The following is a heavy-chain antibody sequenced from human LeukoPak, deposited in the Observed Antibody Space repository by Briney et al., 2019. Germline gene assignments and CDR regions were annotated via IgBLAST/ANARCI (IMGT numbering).Heavy chain of an antibody. D-gene: IGHD6-6*01. CDR2: ISSSSSYI. CDR1: GFTFSSYS. CDR3: ARALGYSISPANRDPHY. J-gene: IGHJ4*02. Sequence: GESLRLSCAASGFTFSSYSMNWVRQAPGKGLEWVSSISSSSSYIYYADSVKGRFTISRDNAKNSLYLQMNRLRAEDTAVYYCARALGYSISPANRDPHYWDQGTLVTVSS. V-gene: IGHV3-21*01.